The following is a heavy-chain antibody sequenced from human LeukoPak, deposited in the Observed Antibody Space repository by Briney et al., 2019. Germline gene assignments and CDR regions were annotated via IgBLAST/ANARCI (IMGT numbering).Heavy chain of an antibody. D-gene: IGHD2-2*01. CDR1: GFTFGSYS. CDR2: ISYDGSNK. J-gene: IGHJ3*02. Sequence: GGSLRLSCAASGFTFGSYSMHWVRQAPGKGLEWVAVISYDGSNKYYVDSVKGRFTISRDNSKNTLYLQMNSLRAADTAIYYCARPPLPAPDDAFDIWGQGTMVTVSS. CDR3: ARPPLPAPDDAFDI. V-gene: IGHV3-30-3*01.